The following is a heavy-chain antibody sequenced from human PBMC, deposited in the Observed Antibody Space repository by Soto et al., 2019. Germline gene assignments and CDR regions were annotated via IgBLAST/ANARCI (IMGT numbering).Heavy chain of an antibody. D-gene: IGHD4-4*01. CDR3: ARQSPPLQPVDY. J-gene: IGHJ4*02. Sequence: SETLSLTCTVSGGSISGYYWSWIRQPPGKGLEWIGCIYYSGSTNYNPSLKSRVTISVDTSKNQFSLKLSSVTAADTAVYYCARQSPPLQPVDYWGQGTLVTVSS. V-gene: IGHV4-59*08. CDR1: GGSISGYY. CDR2: IYYSGST.